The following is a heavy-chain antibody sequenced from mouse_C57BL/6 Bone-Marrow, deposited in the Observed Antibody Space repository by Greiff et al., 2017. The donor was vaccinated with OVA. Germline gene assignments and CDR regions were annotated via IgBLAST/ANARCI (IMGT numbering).Heavy chain of an antibody. V-gene: IGHV1-55*01. Sequence: VKLQQPGAELVKPGASVKMSCKASGYTFTSYWITWVKQRPGQGLEWIGDIYPGSGSTNYNEKFKSKATLTVDTSSSTAYMQLSSLTSEDSAVYYCARAPIYYYGSSYKWYFDVWGTGTTVTVSS. CDR1: GYTFTSYW. D-gene: IGHD1-1*01. CDR2: IYPGSGST. J-gene: IGHJ1*03. CDR3: ARAPIYYYGSSYKWYFDV.